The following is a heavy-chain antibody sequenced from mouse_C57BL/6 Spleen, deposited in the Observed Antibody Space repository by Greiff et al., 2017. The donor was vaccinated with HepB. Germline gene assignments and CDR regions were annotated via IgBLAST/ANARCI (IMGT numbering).Heavy chain of an antibody. V-gene: IGHV5-4*01. CDR3: ARETTVVATYWYFDV. D-gene: IGHD1-1*01. J-gene: IGHJ1*03. CDR1: GFTFSSYA. Sequence: EVQGVESGGGLVKPGGSLKLSCAASGFTFSSYAMSWVRQTPEKRLEWVATISDGGSYTYYPDNVKGRFTISRDNAKNNLYLQMSHLKSEDTAMYYCARETTVVATYWYFDVWGTGTTVTVSS. CDR2: ISDGGSYT.